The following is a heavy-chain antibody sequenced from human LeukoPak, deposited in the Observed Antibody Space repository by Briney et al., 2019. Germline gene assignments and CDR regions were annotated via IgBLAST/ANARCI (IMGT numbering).Heavy chain of an antibody. Sequence: ASVKVSCKASGGTFSSYAISWVRQAPGQGLEWMGRIIPILGIANYAQKFQGRVTITADKSTSTAYMELSSLRSDDTAVYYCARVLRHNNYASDAFDIWGQGTMVTVSS. CDR2: IIPILGIA. J-gene: IGHJ3*02. CDR1: GGTFSSYA. CDR3: ARVLRHNNYASDAFDI. D-gene: IGHD5-18*01. V-gene: IGHV1-69*04.